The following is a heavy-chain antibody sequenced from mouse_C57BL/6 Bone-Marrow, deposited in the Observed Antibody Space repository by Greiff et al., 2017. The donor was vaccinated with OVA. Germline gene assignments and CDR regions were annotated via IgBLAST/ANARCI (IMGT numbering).Heavy chain of an antibody. CDR3: TGGRFAY. Sequence: QVQLQQSGAELVRPGASVTLSCKASGYTFTDYEMHWVKQTPVHGLEWIGAIDPETGGTAYNQKFKGKAILTADQSSSTAYMELRSLTSEDSAVYDCTGGRFAYWGQGTLVTVSA. V-gene: IGHV1-15*01. CDR1: GYTFTDYE. CDR2: IDPETGGT. J-gene: IGHJ3*01.